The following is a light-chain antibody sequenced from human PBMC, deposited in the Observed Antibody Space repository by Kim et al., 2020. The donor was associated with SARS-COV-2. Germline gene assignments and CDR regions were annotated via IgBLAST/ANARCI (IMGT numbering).Light chain of an antibody. CDR3: QQRSNWPPALT. CDR2: DAS. Sequence: PGERATPSCRASQSVSPYLAWYQQKPGQAPRLLIYDASNRATGIPDRFSGSGSGTDFTLTISSLESEDFAVYYCQQRSNWPPALTFGGGTKVDIK. CDR1: QSVSPY. V-gene: IGKV3-11*01. J-gene: IGKJ4*01.